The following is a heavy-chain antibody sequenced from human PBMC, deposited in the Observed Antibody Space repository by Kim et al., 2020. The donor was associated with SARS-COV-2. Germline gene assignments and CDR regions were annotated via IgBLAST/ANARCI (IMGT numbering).Heavy chain of an antibody. CDR1: GFTFSSYS. D-gene: IGHD4-17*01. V-gene: IGHV3-21*01. CDR2: ISSSSSYI. Sequence: GGSLRLSCAASGFTFSSYSMNWVRQAPGKGLEWVSSISSSSSYIYYADSVKGRFTISRDNAKNSLYLQMNSLRAEDTAVYYCARDRHTYGYYVFVGYYGMDVWGQGTTVTVSS. J-gene: IGHJ6*02. CDR3: ARDRHTYGYYVFVGYYGMDV.